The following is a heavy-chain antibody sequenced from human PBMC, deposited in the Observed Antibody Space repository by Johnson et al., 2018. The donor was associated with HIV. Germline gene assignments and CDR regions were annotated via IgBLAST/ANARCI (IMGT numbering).Heavy chain of an antibody. CDR3: ARRTVTALFDI. J-gene: IGHJ3*02. V-gene: IGHV3-11*04. Sequence: QVQLVESGGGVVQPGRSLRLSCAASGLTFSNYAMSWVRQGPGKGLELVSAISSSGDIIRYADSVKGRFTISRDNANHSLILQMNSLRDEDTAVYYCARRTVTALFDIWGQGTLVTVSS. D-gene: IGHD4-17*01. CDR2: ISSSGDII. CDR1: GLTFSNYA.